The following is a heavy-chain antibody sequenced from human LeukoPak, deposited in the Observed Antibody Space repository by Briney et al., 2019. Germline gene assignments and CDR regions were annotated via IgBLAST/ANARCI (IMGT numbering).Heavy chain of an antibody. D-gene: IGHD6-13*01. J-gene: IGHJ4*02. CDR1: GFTFSSYS. Sequence: PGGSLRLSCAASGFTFSSYSMNWVRQAPGKGLEWVSSISTSSDYIYYADSVKGRFTISRDNAKNSLYLQMNSLRDEDTAVYYCARVSVSGSWYLIDYWGQGTLVTVSS. CDR2: ISTSSDYI. CDR3: ARVSVSGSWYLIDY. V-gene: IGHV3-21*01.